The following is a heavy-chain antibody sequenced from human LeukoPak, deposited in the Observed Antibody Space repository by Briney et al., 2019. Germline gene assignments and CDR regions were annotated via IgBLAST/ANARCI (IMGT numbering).Heavy chain of an antibody. J-gene: IGHJ6*02. CDR3: AREGYSGYDLTSDYYYYGMDV. CDR2: IIPIFGTA. Sequence: GASVKVSCKASGGTFSSYAISWVRQAPGQGLEWMGGIIPIFGTANYAQKFQGRVTITADESTSTAYMELSSLRSEGTAVYYCAREGYSGYDLTSDYYYYGMDVWGQGTTVTVSS. D-gene: IGHD5-12*01. CDR1: GGTFSSYA. V-gene: IGHV1-69*13.